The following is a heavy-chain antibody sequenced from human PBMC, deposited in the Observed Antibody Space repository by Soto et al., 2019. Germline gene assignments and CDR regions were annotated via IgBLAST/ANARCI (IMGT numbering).Heavy chain of an antibody. CDR3: ARSKVGAVNGVDV. D-gene: IGHD1-26*01. J-gene: IGHJ6*02. V-gene: IGHV4-31*03. CDR1: GGSISSGAYY. Sequence: QVQLQESVPGLVKPSQTLSLTCTVSGGSISSGAYYWNWIRQHPGKGLEWIGYIYYPGSSYYNPSLKSRPXXSXDXXKNHLSLKLSSVTAADTAVYYCARSKVGAVNGVDVWAQGTTVSVSS. CDR2: IYYPGSS.